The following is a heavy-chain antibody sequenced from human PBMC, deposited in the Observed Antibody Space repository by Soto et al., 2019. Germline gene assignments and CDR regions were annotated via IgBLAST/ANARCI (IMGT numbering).Heavy chain of an antibody. V-gene: IGHV4-39*07. D-gene: IGHD5-18*01. CDR1: GGSIISGPYY. CDR2: IYYSGSA. J-gene: IGHJ5*02. CDR3: ARLHTDLDTNWFDP. Sequence: SSETLSLTCTVSGGSIISGPYYWVWIRQPPGKGLEWIGFIYYSGSAYYNPSLKSRVTISVDTSKNQFSLKLSSVTAADTAVYYCARLHTDLDTNWFDPWGQGTLVTVSS.